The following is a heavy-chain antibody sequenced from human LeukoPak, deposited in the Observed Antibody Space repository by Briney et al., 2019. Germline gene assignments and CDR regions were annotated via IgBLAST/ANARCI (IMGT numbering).Heavy chain of an antibody. J-gene: IGHJ4*02. D-gene: IGHD6-6*01. Sequence: ASVKVSCKASGYTFTSYDINWVRQAPGQGLEWMGWINPNSGGTNYAQKFQGRVTMTRDTSISTAYMELSRLRSDDTAVYYCAREGTAARVFDYWGQGTLVTVSS. CDR2: INPNSGGT. CDR1: GYTFTSYD. CDR3: AREGTAARVFDY. V-gene: IGHV1-2*02.